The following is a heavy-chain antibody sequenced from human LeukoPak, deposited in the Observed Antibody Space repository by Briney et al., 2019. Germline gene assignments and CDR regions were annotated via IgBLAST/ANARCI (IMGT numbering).Heavy chain of an antibody. CDR1: GYTFTVYY. D-gene: IGHD3-10*01. CDR3: ARDRGSLDAFDI. V-gene: IGHV1-2*02. Sequence: ASVTVSCRASGYTFTVYYMHWVRQAPGQGLEWMGWINPNSGGTNYAQKFQGRVTMTRDTSISTAYMELSRLRSDDTAVYYCARDRGSLDAFDIWGQGTMVTVSS. J-gene: IGHJ3*02. CDR2: INPNSGGT.